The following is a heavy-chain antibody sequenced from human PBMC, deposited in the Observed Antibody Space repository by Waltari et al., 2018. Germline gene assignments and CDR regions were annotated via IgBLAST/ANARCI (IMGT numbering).Heavy chain of an antibody. CDR3: ARGGIAARRAFDY. D-gene: IGHD6-6*01. CDR1: GFTFSSYS. J-gene: IGHJ4*02. CDR2: ISSSSSTI. V-gene: IGHV3-48*01. Sequence: VQLVESGGGLVQPGGSLRLSCAASGFTFSSYSMNWVRQAPGKGLEWVSYISSSSSTIYYADSVKGRFTIARDNAKNSLYLQMNSLRAEDTAVYYCARGGIAARRAFDYWGQGTLVTVSS.